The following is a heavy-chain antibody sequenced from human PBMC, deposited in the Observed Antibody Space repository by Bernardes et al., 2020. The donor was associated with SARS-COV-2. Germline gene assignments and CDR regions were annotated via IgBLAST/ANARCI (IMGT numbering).Heavy chain of an antibody. J-gene: IGHJ4*02. CDR2: ISSSSSTI. CDR1: GFTFSSYS. Sequence: GGSLRLSCAASGFTFSSYSMSWVRQAPGKGLEWVSYISSSSSTIFYADSVKGRFTISRDDAKKSLYLQMNSLRDEDTAVYYCARGRKEVGAYWGQGTLVTGSS. V-gene: IGHV3-48*02. CDR3: ARGRKEVGAY.